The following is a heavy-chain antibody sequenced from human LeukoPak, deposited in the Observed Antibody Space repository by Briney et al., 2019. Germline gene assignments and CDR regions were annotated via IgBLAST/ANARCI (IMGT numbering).Heavy chain of an antibody. CDR1: GGSFSGYY. V-gene: IGHV4-34*01. CDR3: ARVQQLGHDFDY. D-gene: IGHD6-13*01. Sequence: SETLSLTCAVYGGSFSGYYWSWIRQPPGKGLEWIGEINHSGSTNYNPSLKSRVTISVDTSKNQFSLKLSSVTAADTAVYYCARVQQLGHDFDYWVQGTLVTVSS. J-gene: IGHJ4*02. CDR2: INHSGST.